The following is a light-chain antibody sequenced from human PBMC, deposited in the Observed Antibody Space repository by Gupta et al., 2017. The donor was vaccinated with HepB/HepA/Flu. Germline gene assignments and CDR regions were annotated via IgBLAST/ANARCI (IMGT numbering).Light chain of an antibody. CDR2: AAS. J-gene: IGKJ1*01. V-gene: IGKV1-8*01. CDR1: QGISSY. Sequence: AIRMTQSPSSFSASTGDRVTIICRARQGISSYLAWYQQKPGKAPKLLIYAASTLQSGVPSRFSGSGSGTDFTLTISCLQSEDFATYYCQQYYSYPRTFGQGTKVEIK. CDR3: QQYYSYPRT.